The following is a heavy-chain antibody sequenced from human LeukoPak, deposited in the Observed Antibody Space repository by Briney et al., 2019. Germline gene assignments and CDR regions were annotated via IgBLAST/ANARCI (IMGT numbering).Heavy chain of an antibody. Sequence: ASVKVSCKASGYTFTGYYMHWVRQAPGQGLEWMGWINPNSGGTNYAQKFQGRVTMTRDTSITTAYMGLSRLRSDDTAVYYCARDVARRVVVGLRYYFDYWGQGTLVTVSS. V-gene: IGHV1-2*02. CDR3: ARDVARRVVVGLRYYFDY. CDR2: INPNSGGT. D-gene: IGHD2-15*01. J-gene: IGHJ4*02. CDR1: GYTFTGYY.